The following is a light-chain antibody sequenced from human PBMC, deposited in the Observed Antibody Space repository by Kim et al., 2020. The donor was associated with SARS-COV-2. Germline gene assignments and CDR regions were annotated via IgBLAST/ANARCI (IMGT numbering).Light chain of an antibody. J-gene: IGKJ4*01. CDR1: QGISSY. V-gene: IGKV1-9*01. Sequence: ASVGDRVTITCRASQGISSYLAWYQQKPGKVPKLLIYAASTLRSGFPSRVSGSGSGTDFTLTINGLQPEDFATYSCQQLSSYPLTFGGGTKVEIK. CDR3: QQLSSYPLT. CDR2: AAS.